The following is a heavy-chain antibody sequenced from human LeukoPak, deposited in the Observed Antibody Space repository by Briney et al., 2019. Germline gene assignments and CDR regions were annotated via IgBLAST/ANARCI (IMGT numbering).Heavy chain of an antibody. CDR3: AKDSGSGSYYSADAFDI. CDR1: EFTVSGNY. Sequence: GGSLRLSCAASEFTVSGNYMSWVRQAPGKGLEWVSVIYSSDNTYYIGSVKGRFTISRDNSKNTLYLQMNSLRAEDTAVYYCAKDSGSGSYYSADAFDIWGQGTMVTVSS. D-gene: IGHD3-10*01. V-gene: IGHV3-53*01. CDR2: IYSSDNT. J-gene: IGHJ3*02.